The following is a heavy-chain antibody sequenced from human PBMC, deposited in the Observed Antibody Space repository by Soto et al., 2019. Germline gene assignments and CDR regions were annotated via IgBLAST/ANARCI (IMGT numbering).Heavy chain of an antibody. CDR2: IYPGDSDT. V-gene: IGHV5-51*01. CDR3: ARTRSFTLGFYYDGMDV. CDR1: GYSFAIYC. J-gene: IGHJ6*02. Sequence: GESLKISCQGSGYSFAIYCIGWVRQMPWKDLEWMGIIYPGDSDTRYSPSFQGQVTISADKSLRTAYLQWTSLKASDTALYYCARTRSFTLGFYYDGMDVWGQGTTVTVSS. D-gene: IGHD6-6*01.